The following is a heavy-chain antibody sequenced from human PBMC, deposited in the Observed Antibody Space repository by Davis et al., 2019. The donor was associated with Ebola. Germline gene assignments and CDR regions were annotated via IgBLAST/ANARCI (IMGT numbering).Heavy chain of an antibody. D-gene: IGHD3-22*01. Sequence: GESLKISCAAPGFTVSNNYMSWVRQAPGKGLEWVSVLYSGGSTYYADSVKGRFTISRDNSKNTLYLQMNSLRADDTAVYYCERDMFDSSGYTYFQEWGQGTLVTVSS. CDR3: ERDMFDSSGYTYFQE. CDR1: GFTVSNNY. CDR2: LYSGGST. V-gene: IGHV3-53*01. J-gene: IGHJ1*01.